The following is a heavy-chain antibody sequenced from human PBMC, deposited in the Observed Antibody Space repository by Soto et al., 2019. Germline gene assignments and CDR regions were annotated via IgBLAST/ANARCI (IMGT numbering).Heavy chain of an antibody. D-gene: IGHD7-27*01. CDR3: ARQTATTTGGIDC. CDR2: IYPGDSDT. V-gene: IGHV5-51*01. CDR1: GYSFTTSW. J-gene: IGHJ4*02. Sequence: PGESLKISCEGSGYSFTTSWIGWVRQMPGKGLEWMGIIYPGDSDTRYSPSFQGQVTISADRSITTAYLQWSSLKASDTAMYYCARQTATTTGGIDCWGQGTLVTVYS.